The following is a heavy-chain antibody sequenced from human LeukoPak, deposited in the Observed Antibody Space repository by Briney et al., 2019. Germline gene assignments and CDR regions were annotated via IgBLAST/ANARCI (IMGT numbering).Heavy chain of an antibody. CDR2: INHSGST. CDR1: GGSFSGYY. D-gene: IGHD6-13*01. J-gene: IGHJ4*02. V-gene: IGHV4-34*01. Sequence: PPETLSLTCAVYGGSFSGYYWSWIRQPPGKGLEWIGEINHSGSTNYNPSLKSRGTISVDTSTNQFSLKLRSVTAAETAVYYCARAARIAAAGTVIDYWGQGTLVTVSS. CDR3: ARAARIAAAGTVIDY.